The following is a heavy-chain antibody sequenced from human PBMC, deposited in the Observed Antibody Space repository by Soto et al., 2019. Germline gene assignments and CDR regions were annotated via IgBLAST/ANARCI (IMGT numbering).Heavy chain of an antibody. CDR3: AKVNFYSGDDEDF. D-gene: IGHD5-12*01. CDR1: GSTFSYFH. CDR2: ISESGRST. J-gene: IGHJ4*02. Sequence: PGGSLRLSCAASGSTFSYFHMSWVRQAPGKGLEWVAGISESGRSTFYADSVKGRFTISRDNAKNTLSLQMNSLRAEDTAVYYCAKVNFYSGDDEDFWGQGTLVTVSS. V-gene: IGHV3-23*01.